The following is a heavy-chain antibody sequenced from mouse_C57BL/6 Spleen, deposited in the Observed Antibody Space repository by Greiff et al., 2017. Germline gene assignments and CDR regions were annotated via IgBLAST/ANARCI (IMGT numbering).Heavy chain of an antibody. D-gene: IGHD1-1*01. J-gene: IGHJ4*01. CDR3: ARDTIGGTYYYGSSYYAMDY. V-gene: IGHV1-82*01. Sequence: QVQLQQSGPELVKPGASVKISCKASGYAFSSSWMNWVKQRPGKGLEWIGRIYPGDGDTNYNGKFKGKATLTADKSSSTAYMQLSSLTSEDSAVYFCARDTIGGTYYYGSSYYAMDYWGQGTSVTVSS. CDR1: GYAFSSSW. CDR2: IYPGDGDT.